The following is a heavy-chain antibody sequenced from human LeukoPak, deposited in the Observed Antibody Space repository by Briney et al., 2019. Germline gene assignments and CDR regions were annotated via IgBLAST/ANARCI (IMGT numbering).Heavy chain of an antibody. Sequence: GGSLRLSCAASGFTFSSYGMHWVRQAPGKGLEWVAFIRYDGSNKYYADSVKGRFTISRDNSKNTLYLQMNSLRAEDTAVYYCAKSGDSSGYLYYYYYMDVWGKGTTVTISS. CDR2: IRYDGSNK. CDR3: AKSGDSSGYLYYYYYMDV. D-gene: IGHD3-22*01. V-gene: IGHV3-30*02. CDR1: GFTFSSYG. J-gene: IGHJ6*03.